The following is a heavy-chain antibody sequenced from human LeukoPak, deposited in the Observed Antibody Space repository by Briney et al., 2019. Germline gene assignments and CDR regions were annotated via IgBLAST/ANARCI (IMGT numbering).Heavy chain of an antibody. CDR3: ARDLTIRVRGVIIYFDY. J-gene: IGHJ4*02. V-gene: IGHV3-7*03. D-gene: IGHD3-10*01. CDR1: GFTFSSYW. Sequence: PGGSLRLSCAASGFTFSSYWMSWVRQAPGKGLEWVANIKQDGSEKYYVDSVKGRFTISRDNAKNSLYLQMNSLRAEDTAVYYCARDLTIRVRGVIIYFDYWGQGTLVTVFS. CDR2: IKQDGSEK.